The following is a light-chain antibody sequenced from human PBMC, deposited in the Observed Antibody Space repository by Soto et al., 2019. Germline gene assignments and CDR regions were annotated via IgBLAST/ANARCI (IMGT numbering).Light chain of an antibody. Sequence: QSVLTQPASVSGSPGQSIAISCTGTSSDVGGYNYVSWYQQHPGKAPKLMIYDVSNRPSGVSNRFSGSKSGNTASLTISGLQAEDEADYYGSSYTSTGTRVFGGGTKLTVL. CDR1: SSDVGGYNY. V-gene: IGLV2-14*01. CDR3: SSYTSTGTRV. J-gene: IGLJ2*01. CDR2: DVS.